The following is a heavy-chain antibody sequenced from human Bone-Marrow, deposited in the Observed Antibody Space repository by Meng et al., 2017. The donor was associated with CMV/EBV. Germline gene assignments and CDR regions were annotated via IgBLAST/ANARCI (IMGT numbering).Heavy chain of an antibody. CDR2: ISYDGSNK. CDR1: GFTFSSYA. Sequence: GESLKISCAASGFTFSSYAMHWVRQAPGKGLEWVAVISYDGSNKYYADSVKGRFTISRDNSKNTLYLQVNSLRAEDTAVYYCARVVGYCGGDCYPLGMDVWGQGTTVTVSS. J-gene: IGHJ6*02. V-gene: IGHV3-30*04. D-gene: IGHD2-21*01. CDR3: ARVVGYCGGDCYPLGMDV.